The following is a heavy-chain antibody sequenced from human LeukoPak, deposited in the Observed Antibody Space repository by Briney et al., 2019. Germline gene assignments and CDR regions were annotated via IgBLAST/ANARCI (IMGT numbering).Heavy chain of an antibody. D-gene: IGHD6-13*01. CDR2: ISSSGSTI. V-gene: IGHV3-48*03. Sequence: GGSLRLSCTASGFTFGDYAMNWVRQAPGKGLEWVSYISSSGSTIYYADSVKGRFTISRDNAKNSLYLQMNSLRAEDTAVYYCARAGYSSSWFYYYYYMDVWGKGTTVTISS. CDR3: ARAGYSSSWFYYYYYMDV. J-gene: IGHJ6*03. CDR1: GFTFGDYA.